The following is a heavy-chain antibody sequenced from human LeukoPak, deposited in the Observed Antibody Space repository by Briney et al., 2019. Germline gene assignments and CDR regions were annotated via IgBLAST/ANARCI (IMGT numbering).Heavy chain of an antibody. J-gene: IGHJ4*02. CDR2: LYSDGNT. V-gene: IGHV3-53*01. CDR1: GFTVITND. CDR3: ARVSRMTPWD. D-gene: IGHD1-14*01. Sequence: GGCLRLSCAASGFTVITNDMTWVRQAPGKGLEWVSVLYSDGNTKYADSVQGRFTISRDNSKNTLYLQMNSLRAEDTAVYYCARVSRMTPWDWGQGTRVTLSS.